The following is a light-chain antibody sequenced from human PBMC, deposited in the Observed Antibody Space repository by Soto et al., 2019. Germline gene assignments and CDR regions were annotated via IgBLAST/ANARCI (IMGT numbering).Light chain of an antibody. J-gene: IGLJ1*01. CDR3: WSYAGSFTYV. CDR2: EVS. V-gene: IGLV2-23*02. CDR1: SSDVGSYTL. Sequence: ALTQPASLSGSPGQSITISCTGSSSDVGSYTLVSWYQQHPGKVPKLMIYEVSKRPSGVSVRFSGSRSGNTASLTISGLQAEDEADYFCWSYAGSFTYVFGTGTKVTVL.